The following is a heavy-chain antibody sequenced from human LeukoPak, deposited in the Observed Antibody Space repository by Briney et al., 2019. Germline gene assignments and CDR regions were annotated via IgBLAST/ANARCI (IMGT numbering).Heavy chain of an antibody. CDR3: ARDRSSGSPPYSFDY. CDR2: ISVSGGNT. V-gene: IGHV3-23*01. D-gene: IGHD3-10*01. J-gene: IGHJ4*02. Sequence: PGGSLRLSCAASGFTFTGYVMSWVRQAPGKGLEWVSSISVSGGNTDYADSVRGRFTISRDGSKNSLYLQMNSLRAEDTAVYFCARDRSSGSPPYSFDYWGQGTLVTVSS. CDR1: GFTFTGYV.